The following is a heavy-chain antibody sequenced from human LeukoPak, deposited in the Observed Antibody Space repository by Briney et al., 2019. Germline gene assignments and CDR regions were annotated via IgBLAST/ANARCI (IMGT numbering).Heavy chain of an antibody. V-gene: IGHV4-59*01. D-gene: IGHD2-21*01. Sequence: PSETLSLTCIVSGVSISSYYWSWIRQPPGKGLEWIGYIYYIGSTNYNPSLKSRVTISVGTSKNQFSLKLRSVTAADTAVYYCARETYPSGWFDPWGQGTLVTVSS. CDR2: IYYIGST. CDR1: GVSISSYY. J-gene: IGHJ5*02. CDR3: ARETYPSGWFDP.